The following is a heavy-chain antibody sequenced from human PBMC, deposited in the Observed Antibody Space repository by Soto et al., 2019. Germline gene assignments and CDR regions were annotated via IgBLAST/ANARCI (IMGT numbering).Heavy chain of an antibody. V-gene: IGHV3-64D*08. CDR1: GFIFRTYA. Sequence: GGSLRLSCSASGFIFRTYAMHWVRQAPGKGLEYVSAISGDGATTYYADSVKGRFTISRDISKDTLHPQMSRLRVEDTAVYYCVKDRTSGSYPYYFDYWGQGTLVTVSS. CDR2: ISGDGATT. J-gene: IGHJ4*02. D-gene: IGHD1-26*01. CDR3: VKDRTSGSYPYYFDY.